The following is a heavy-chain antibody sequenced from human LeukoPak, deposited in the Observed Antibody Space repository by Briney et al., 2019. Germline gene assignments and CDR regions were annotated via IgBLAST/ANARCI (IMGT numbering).Heavy chain of an antibody. Sequence: SETLSLTCAVYGGSFSGYYWSWIRQPPGKGLEWIGEINHSGSTNYNPFLKSRVTISVDTSKNQFSLKLSSVTAADTAVYYCAARIVVVPVQMPNWFDPWGQGTLVTVSS. CDR1: GGSFSGYY. CDR2: INHSGST. J-gene: IGHJ5*02. CDR3: AARIVVVPVQMPNWFDP. D-gene: IGHD2-2*01. V-gene: IGHV4-34*01.